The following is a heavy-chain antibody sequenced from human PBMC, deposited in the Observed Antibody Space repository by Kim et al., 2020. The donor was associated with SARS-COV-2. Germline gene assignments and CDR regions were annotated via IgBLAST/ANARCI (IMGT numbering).Heavy chain of an antibody. CDR1: GFTFSSYS. CDR3: VRGIPSYDSSGYPY. J-gene: IGHJ4*02. Sequence: GGSLRLSCAASGFTFSSYSMNWVRQAPGKGLEWVSYISSSSSTIYYADSVKGRFTISRDNAKNSLYLQMNSLRDEDTAVYYCVRGIPSYDSSGYPYWGQGTLVTVSS. V-gene: IGHV3-48*02. D-gene: IGHD3-22*01. CDR2: ISSSSSTI.